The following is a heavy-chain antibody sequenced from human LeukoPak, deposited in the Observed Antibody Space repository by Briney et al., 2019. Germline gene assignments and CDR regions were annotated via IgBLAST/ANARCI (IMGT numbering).Heavy chain of an antibody. J-gene: IGHJ3*02. D-gene: IGHD2-15*01. Sequence: KTGGSLRLSCAASGFTFSDYYMSWIRQAPGKGLEWVSYISSSGSTIYYADSVKGRFTISRDNAKNSLYLQMNSLRAEDTAVYYCARGNGYCSGGSCYRSGAFDIWGQGTMVTVSS. CDR1: GFTFSDYY. CDR3: ARGNGYCSGGSCYRSGAFDI. CDR2: ISSSGSTI. V-gene: IGHV3-11*04.